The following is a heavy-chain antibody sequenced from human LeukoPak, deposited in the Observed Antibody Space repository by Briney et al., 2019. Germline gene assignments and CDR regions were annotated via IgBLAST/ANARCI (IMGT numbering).Heavy chain of an antibody. CDR3: ATGEYCSSTSCYTYYYYGMDV. J-gene: IGHJ6*02. V-gene: IGHV3-30*02. Sequence: PGGSLRLSCAASGFTFSSYGMHWVRQAPGKGLEWVAVIWYDGSNKYYADSVKSRFTISRDNSKNTLYLQMNSLRAEDTAVYYCATGEYCSSTSCYTYYYYGMDVWGQGTTVTVSS. CDR1: GFTFSSYG. CDR2: IWYDGSNK. D-gene: IGHD2-2*02.